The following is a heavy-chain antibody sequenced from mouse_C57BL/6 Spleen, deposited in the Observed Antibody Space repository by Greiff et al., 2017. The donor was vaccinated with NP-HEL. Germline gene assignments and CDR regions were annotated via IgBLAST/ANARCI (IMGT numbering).Heavy chain of an antibody. Sequence: VQLQQSGAELVKPGASVKISCKASGYAFSSYWMNWVKQRPGKGLEWIGQIYPGDGDTTYNGKFKGKATLTAYKSSSTAYMQLSSLNAEDSAVYCYARMSHYYSTNYWGQGTSVTVSS. CDR2: IYPGDGDT. CDR1: GYAFSSYW. CDR3: ARMSHYYSTNY. V-gene: IGHV1-80*01. J-gene: IGHJ4*01.